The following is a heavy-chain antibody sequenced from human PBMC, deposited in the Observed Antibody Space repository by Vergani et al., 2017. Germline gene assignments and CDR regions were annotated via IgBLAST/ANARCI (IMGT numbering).Heavy chain of an antibody. Sequence: QVQLVQSGAEVKKPGSSVKVSCKASGGTFSSYAISWVRQAPGQGLEWMGIINPSGGSTSYAQKFQGRVTMTRDTSTSTVYMELSSLRSEDTAVYYGARAGCTAMVCGGNFDYWGQGTLVTVSS. CDR2: INPSGGST. CDR1: GGTFSSYA. D-gene: IGHD5-18*01. J-gene: IGHJ4*02. V-gene: IGHV1-46*01. CDR3: ARAGCTAMVCGGNFDY.